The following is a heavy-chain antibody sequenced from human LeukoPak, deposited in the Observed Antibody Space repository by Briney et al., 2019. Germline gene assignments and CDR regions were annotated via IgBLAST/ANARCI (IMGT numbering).Heavy chain of an antibody. D-gene: IGHD6-13*01. CDR3: ARVESSSWGLNYYYYYMDV. CDR1: GGSISSYY. CDR2: IYYRGST. V-gene: IGHV4-59*01. Sequence: PSETLSLTCTVSGGSISSYYWSWIRRPPGTGLEGIGYIYYRGSTNYNPSLKSRVTISVDTSKNQSSLKLSSVTAADTAVYYCARVESSSWGLNYYYYYMDVWGKGTTVTVSS. J-gene: IGHJ6*03.